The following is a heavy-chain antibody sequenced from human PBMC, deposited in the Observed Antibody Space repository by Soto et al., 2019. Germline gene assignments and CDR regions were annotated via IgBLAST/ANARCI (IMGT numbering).Heavy chain of an antibody. CDR2: INPSGGST. Sequence: QVQLVQSGAEVKKPGASVKVSCKASGYTFTHYYIHWVRQAPGQGLEWMGMINPSGGSTDYAQKFQGRVTMTTDTSTTTVYMELSSLSSDDTAVYYCARPPFPGCINGVCNPCDPWGQGTLVTVSS. J-gene: IGHJ5*02. CDR3: ARPPFPGCINGVCNPCDP. D-gene: IGHD2-8*01. CDR1: GYTFTHYY. V-gene: IGHV1-46*01.